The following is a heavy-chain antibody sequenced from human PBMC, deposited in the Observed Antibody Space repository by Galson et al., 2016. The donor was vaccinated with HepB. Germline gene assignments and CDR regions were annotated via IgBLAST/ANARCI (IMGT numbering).Heavy chain of an antibody. V-gene: IGHV3-7*01. J-gene: IGHJ2*01. Sequence: SLRLSCAASEFTLSDYWMTWVRQAPGKGLEWVANIEQHGSVKDYGASMKGRFTISRDNARTSLYLEMSNLRVEDTAVYYCARLRRAPWYIDLWGRGTLVTVSS. CDR2: IEQHGSVK. CDR1: EFTLSDYW. CDR3: ARLRRAPWYIDL.